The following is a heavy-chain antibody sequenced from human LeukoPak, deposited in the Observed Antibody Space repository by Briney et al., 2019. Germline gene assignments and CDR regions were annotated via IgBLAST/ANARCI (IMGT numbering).Heavy chain of an antibody. J-gene: IGHJ4*02. CDR2: ISWNGGSI. Sequence: GRSLRLSCAASGFPFDDYAMHWVRQAPGKGLEWVSGISWNGGSIGYADSVKGRFTISRDNAKNSLYLQMNGLRADDTALYYCAKDRGSSRYGRLDYWGQGTLVTVSS. CDR3: AKDRGSSRYGRLDY. CDR1: GFPFDDYA. D-gene: IGHD6-13*01. V-gene: IGHV3-9*01.